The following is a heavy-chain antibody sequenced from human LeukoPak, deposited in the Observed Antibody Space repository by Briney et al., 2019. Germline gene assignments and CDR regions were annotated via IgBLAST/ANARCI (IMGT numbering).Heavy chain of an antibody. V-gene: IGHV1-69*05. Sequence: SVKVSXKASGGTFSSYAISWVRQAPGQGLEWMGGIIPIFGTAKYAQKFQGRVTITTDESTSTAYMELSSLRSEDTAVYYCARAELGYDSSGYDYWGQGTLVTVSS. CDR3: ARAELGYDSSGYDY. CDR1: GGTFSSYA. J-gene: IGHJ4*02. D-gene: IGHD3-22*01. CDR2: IIPIFGTA.